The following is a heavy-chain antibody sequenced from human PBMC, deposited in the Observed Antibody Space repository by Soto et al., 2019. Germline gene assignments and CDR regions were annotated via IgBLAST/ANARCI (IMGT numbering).Heavy chain of an antibody. J-gene: IGHJ4*02. CDR3: ARAQHTYGPFYFDY. CDR1: GGSISSGGYY. V-gene: IGHV4-31*03. D-gene: IGHD5-18*01. CDR2: IYHSGSA. Sequence: SETLSLTCTVSGGSISSGGYYWSWIRQHPGRGLEWIGYIYHSGSAFYNPSLKSRLTISVDTSKNQFSLRLSSVTAADTAVYYCARAQHTYGPFYFDYWGQGTLVTVSS.